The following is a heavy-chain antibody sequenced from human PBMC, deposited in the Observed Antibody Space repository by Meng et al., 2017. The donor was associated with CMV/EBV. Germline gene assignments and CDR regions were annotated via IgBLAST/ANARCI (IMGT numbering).Heavy chain of an antibody. CDR2: ISYDGSNK. D-gene: IGHD3-22*01. V-gene: IGHV3-30-3*01. J-gene: IGHJ6*02. Sequence: GESLKISCAASGFTFSRYRMHWVRQAPGKGLEWVAVISYDGSNKYYADSVKGRFTISRDNSKNTLYLQMNSLRADDTAVYYCARAHSGDYYDSNGYCYYYGMDVWGQGTTVTVSS. CDR1: GFTFSRYR. CDR3: ARAHSGDYYDSNGYCYYYGMDV.